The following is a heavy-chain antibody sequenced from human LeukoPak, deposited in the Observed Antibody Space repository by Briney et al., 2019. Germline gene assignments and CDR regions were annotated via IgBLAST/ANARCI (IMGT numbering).Heavy chain of an antibody. J-gene: IGHJ4*02. Sequence: SVKVSCKASGYTLTSYGFSWVRQAPGQGLEWMGGIIPIFGTANYAQKFQGRVTITADESTSTAYMELSSLRSEDTAVYYCAIYERGYFDYWGQGTLVTVSS. CDR2: IIPIFGTA. CDR1: GYTLTSYG. CDR3: AIYERGYFDY. V-gene: IGHV1-69*13. D-gene: IGHD5/OR15-5a*01.